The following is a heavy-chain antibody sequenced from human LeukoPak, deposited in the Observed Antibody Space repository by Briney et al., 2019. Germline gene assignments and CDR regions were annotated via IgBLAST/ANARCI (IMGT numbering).Heavy chain of an antibody. CDR3: ARDSNNYYYYMAV. CDR2: ISSSGSTK. V-gene: IGHV3-11*04. Sequence: GGSLRLSCAASGFTFSGYYMSWIRQAPGKGLEWVSYISSSGSTKYYADAVKGRFTISRDNAKNSLYLQMNSLRAEDTAVYYCARDSNNYYYYMAVWSKGTTVTASS. CDR1: GFTFSGYY. J-gene: IGHJ6*03.